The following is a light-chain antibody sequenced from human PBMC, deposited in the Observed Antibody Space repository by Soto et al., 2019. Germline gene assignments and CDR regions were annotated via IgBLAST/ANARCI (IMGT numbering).Light chain of an antibody. V-gene: IGKV1-5*03. Sequence: DIPMTQSPSTVSASVGDRVTITCRASQTVDGWLAWYQQKPGRAPELLIFRASDLKGGVSSRFRGRGSGTEFTLTITNLQPADIATYYCQQYHTYVSFGGGTKVEIK. J-gene: IGKJ4*01. CDR3: QQYHTYVS. CDR2: RAS. CDR1: QTVDGW.